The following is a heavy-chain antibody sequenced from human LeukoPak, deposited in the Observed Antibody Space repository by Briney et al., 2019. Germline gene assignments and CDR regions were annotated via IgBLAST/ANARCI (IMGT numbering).Heavy chain of an antibody. V-gene: IGHV1-18*01. Sequence: ASVKVSCKASGYTFTSYGISWVRQAPGQELEWMGWISAYNGNTNYAQKLQGRVTMTTDTSTSTAYMELRSLRSDDTAVYYCARGGLFVVVVTDSPDYWGQGTLVTVSS. J-gene: IGHJ4*02. CDR1: GYTFTSYG. CDR2: ISAYNGNT. D-gene: IGHD2-21*02. CDR3: ARGGLFVVVVTDSPDY.